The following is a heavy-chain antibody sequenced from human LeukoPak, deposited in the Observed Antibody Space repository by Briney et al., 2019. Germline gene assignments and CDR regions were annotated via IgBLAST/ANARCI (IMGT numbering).Heavy chain of an antibody. Sequence: SETLSLTCTVSGGSISSSSYYWGWIRQPPGQGLEWIGSIYYSVSTYYNPSLKSRVTISVDTSKNQFSLKLSSVTAADTAAYYCATFYCSGGRCCFDYWGQGTLVTVSS. J-gene: IGHJ4*02. CDR1: GGSISSSSYY. CDR2: IYYSVST. D-gene: IGHD2-15*01. V-gene: IGHV4-39*01. CDR3: ATFYCSGGRCCFDY.